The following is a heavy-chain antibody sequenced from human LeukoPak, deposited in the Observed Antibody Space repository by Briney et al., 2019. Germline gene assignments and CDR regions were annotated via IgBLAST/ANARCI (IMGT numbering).Heavy chain of an antibody. Sequence: SETLSLTCTVSGGSISSSSYYWGWIRQPPGKGLEWIGSIYYSGSTYYNPSLKSRVTISVDTSKNQFSLKLSSVTAADTAVYYCARVVPNWARGRSSDDAFDIWGQGTMVTVSS. D-gene: IGHD3-16*01. CDR3: ARVVPNWARGRSSDDAFDI. CDR2: IYYSGST. J-gene: IGHJ3*02. V-gene: IGHV4-39*07. CDR1: GGSISSSSYY.